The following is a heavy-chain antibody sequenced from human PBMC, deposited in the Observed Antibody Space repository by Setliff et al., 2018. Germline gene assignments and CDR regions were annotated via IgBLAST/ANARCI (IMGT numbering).Heavy chain of an antibody. CDR1: GFTFSSYS. CDR3: ARVSSSGSYYLAMPAAFDI. Sequence: PGGSLRLSCAASGFTFSSYSMNWVRQAPGKGLEWVSYISSSSSTIYYADSVKGRFTISRDNAKNTLYLQMNSLRAEDTAVYYCARVSSSGSYYLAMPAAFDIWGQGTMVTVS. J-gene: IGHJ3*02. V-gene: IGHV3-48*04. D-gene: IGHD1-26*01. CDR2: ISSSSSTI.